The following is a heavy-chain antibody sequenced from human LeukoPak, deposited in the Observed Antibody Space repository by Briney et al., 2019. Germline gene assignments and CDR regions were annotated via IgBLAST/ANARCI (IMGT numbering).Heavy chain of an antibody. V-gene: IGHV1-2*02. D-gene: IGHD3-10*01. J-gene: IGHJ4*02. CDR2: INPNSGGT. CDR3: ARGVVRGVIIPPFGY. CDR1: GYTFTGYY. Sequence: GASVKVSCKASGYTFTGYYMHWVRQAPGQGLEWMGWINPNSGGTNYAQKFQGRVTMTRDTSISTAYMELSRLRSDDTAVYYCARGVVRGVIIPPFGYWGQGTLVTVSS.